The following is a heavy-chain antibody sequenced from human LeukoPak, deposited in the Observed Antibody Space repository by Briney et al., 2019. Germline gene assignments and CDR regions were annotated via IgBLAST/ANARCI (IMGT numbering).Heavy chain of an antibody. CDR2: IYYSGGT. D-gene: IGHD4-17*01. CDR1: GGSISSYY. CDR3: ARHGNYGDSYYYYGMDV. Sequence: SETLSLTCTVSGGSISSYYWSWIRQPAGKGLEWIGRIYYSGGTYYNPSLRSRVTISVDTSKNQFSLKLSSVTAADTAVYYCARHGNYGDSYYYYGMDVWGQGTTVTVSS. V-gene: IGHV4-59*05. J-gene: IGHJ6*02.